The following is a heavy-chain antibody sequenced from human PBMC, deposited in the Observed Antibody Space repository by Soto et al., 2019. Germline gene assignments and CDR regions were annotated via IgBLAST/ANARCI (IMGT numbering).Heavy chain of an antibody. D-gene: IGHD2-8*01. Sequence: GGSLRLSCAASGFTFSSYAMSWVRQAPGKGLEWVSAISGSGGSTYYADSVKGRFTISRDNSKNTLYLQMNSLRAEDTAVYYCAKEGQYCTNGVCPRPFDYWGQGTLVTVSS. CDR3: AKEGQYCTNGVCPRPFDY. J-gene: IGHJ4*02. CDR2: ISGSGGST. CDR1: GFTFSSYA. V-gene: IGHV3-23*01.